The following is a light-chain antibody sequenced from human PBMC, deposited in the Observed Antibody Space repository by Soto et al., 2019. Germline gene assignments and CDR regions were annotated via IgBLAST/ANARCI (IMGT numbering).Light chain of an antibody. CDR1: QSLVYTDGNTY. V-gene: IGKV2-30*01. CDR3: MQGTHWPPMYT. CDR2: QLS. J-gene: IGKJ2*01. Sequence: DVVVTQSPLSLPVTLGQPASISCRSSQSLVYTDGNTYLNWFQQRPGQSPRRVIYQLSNRDSGAXDXFXXSGSCTDFTLKISRVEAEDVGVYYCMQGTHWPPMYTFGQGTKLEIK.